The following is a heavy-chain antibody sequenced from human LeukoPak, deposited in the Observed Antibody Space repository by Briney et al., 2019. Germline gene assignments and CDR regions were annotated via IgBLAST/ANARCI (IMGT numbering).Heavy chain of an antibody. CDR3: ARGSHRLYDYVWGTYESKDY. V-gene: IGHV1-2*02. Sequence: GASVKVSCKASGYTFTDYYMHWVRQAPGQGLEWMGWINPNSGGTNYAQKFQGRVTMTRYTSIRTAYMELSRLRSDDTAVYYCARGSHRLYDYVWGTYESKDYWGQGTLVTVSS. CDR2: INPNSGGT. D-gene: IGHD3-16*01. J-gene: IGHJ4*02. CDR1: GYTFTDYY.